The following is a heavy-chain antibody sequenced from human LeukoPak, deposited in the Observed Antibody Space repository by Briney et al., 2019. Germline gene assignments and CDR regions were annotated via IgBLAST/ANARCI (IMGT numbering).Heavy chain of an antibody. Sequence: SETLSLTCAVYGGSFSGYYWSWIRQPPVKGLEWIGEINHSGSTNYNPSLKSRVTISVDTSKNQFSLKLSSVTAADTAVYYCAREFGVAAAGLQEYYFEYWGQGTLVTVSS. V-gene: IGHV4-34*01. CDR1: GGSFSGYY. J-gene: IGHJ4*02. CDR2: INHSGST. D-gene: IGHD6-13*01. CDR3: AREFGVAAAGLQEYYFEY.